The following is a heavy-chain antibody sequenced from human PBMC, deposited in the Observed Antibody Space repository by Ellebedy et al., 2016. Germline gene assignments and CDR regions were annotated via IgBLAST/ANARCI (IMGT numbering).Heavy chain of an antibody. CDR3: ATTAGGFDI. V-gene: IGHV4-38-2*02. CDR2: INHSGST. J-gene: IGHJ3*02. Sequence: SETLSLTCTVSGYSISSGYYWSWIRQPPGKGLEWIGEINHSGSTNYNPSLKSRVTISVDTSKNQFSLKLSSVTAADTAVYYCATTAGGFDIWGQGTMVTVSS. CDR1: GYSISSGYY.